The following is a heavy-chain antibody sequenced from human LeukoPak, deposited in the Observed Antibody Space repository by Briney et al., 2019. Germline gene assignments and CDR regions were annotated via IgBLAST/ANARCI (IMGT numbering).Heavy chain of an antibody. CDR3: ARDPSIAAAGPQDY. CDR2: IIPILGIA. CDR1: GGTFSSYA. J-gene: IGHJ4*02. V-gene: IGHV1-69*04. D-gene: IGHD6-13*01. Sequence: SVKVSCKASGGTFSSYAISWVRQAPGQGLEWMGRIIPILGIANYAQKFQGRVTITADKSTSTAYMELGSLRSEDTAVYYCARDPSIAAAGPQDYWGQGTLVTVSS.